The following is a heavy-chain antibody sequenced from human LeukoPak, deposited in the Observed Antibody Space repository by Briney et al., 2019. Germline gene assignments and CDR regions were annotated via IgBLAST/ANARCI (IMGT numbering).Heavy chain of an antibody. CDR3: ARAPEGATPWADY. D-gene: IGHD1-26*01. CDR1: GYTFSSYY. Sequence: ASVKVSCKASGYTFSSYYIHWVRQAPGQGLEWMGIFYASDGTSRYAQKFQGRVSMTRDTSTSTVYMELNSLRSDDTAVYYCARAPEGATPWADYWGQGTLVIVSS. V-gene: IGHV1-46*01. CDR2: FYASDGTS. J-gene: IGHJ4*02.